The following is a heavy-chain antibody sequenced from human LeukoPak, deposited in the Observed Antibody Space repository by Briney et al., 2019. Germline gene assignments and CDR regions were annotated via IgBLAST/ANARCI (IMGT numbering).Heavy chain of an antibody. CDR2: IYTSGST. J-gene: IGHJ3*02. D-gene: IGHD3-22*01. Sequence: SETLSLTCTVSGGSISSYYWSWIRQPAGKGLEWIGRIYTSGSTNYNPSLKSRVTMSVDTSKNQFSLKLSSVTAADTAVYYCARGSEYYYDSSGYEDAFDIWGQGTMVTVSS. CDR3: ARGSEYYYDSSGYEDAFDI. V-gene: IGHV4-4*07. CDR1: GGSISSYY.